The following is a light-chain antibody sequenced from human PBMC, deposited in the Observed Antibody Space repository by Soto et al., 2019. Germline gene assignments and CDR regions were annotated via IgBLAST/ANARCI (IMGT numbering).Light chain of an antibody. J-gene: IGLJ2*01. Sequence: QLVLTQPPSASGTPGQRVTISCSGSSSNIGAGYRVRWYQQVPGTAPKLLIYDNTNRPSGVPARFSGSKSGTSASLAISGLQAEDEADYYCQSFDKYLSAVVFGGGTKLTVL. V-gene: IGLV1-40*01. CDR2: DNT. CDR1: SSNIGAGYR. CDR3: QSFDKYLSAVV.